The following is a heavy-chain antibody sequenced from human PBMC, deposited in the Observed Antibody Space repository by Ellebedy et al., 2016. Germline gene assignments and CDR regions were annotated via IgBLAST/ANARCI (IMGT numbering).Heavy chain of an antibody. CDR3: ARAAGHCANGVCRHFSYYGLDV. J-gene: IGHJ6*02. V-gene: IGHV4-30-4*01. CDR1: GGSISSGDYY. Sequence: SETLSLTCTVSGGSISSGDYYWSWIRQSPGKALAWIAYMYYSGSTHYSPSLKSRVTISVDTSKNQFSLKLTSVTAADTAVYYWARAAGHCANGVCRHFSYYGLDVWGQGTTVTVSS. CDR2: MYYSGST. D-gene: IGHD2-8*01.